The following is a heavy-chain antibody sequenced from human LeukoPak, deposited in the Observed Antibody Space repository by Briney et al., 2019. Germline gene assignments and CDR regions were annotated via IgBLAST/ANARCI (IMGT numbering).Heavy chain of an antibody. V-gene: IGHV3-23*01. CDR1: GFTFSSYA. CDR2: ISGSGGST. CDR3: WFRYQLLSIDY. D-gene: IGHD2-2*01. Sequence: GGSLRLPCAASGFTFSSYAMSWVRQAPGKGLEWVSAISGSGGSTYYADSVKGRFTISRDNSKNTLYLQMNSLRAEDTAVYYCWFRYQLLSIDYWGQGTLVTVSS. J-gene: IGHJ4*02.